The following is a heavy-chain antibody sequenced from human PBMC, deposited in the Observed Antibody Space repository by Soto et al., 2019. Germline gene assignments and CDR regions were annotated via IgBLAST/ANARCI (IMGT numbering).Heavy chain of an antibody. CDR3: ARDVSGKYYDFWSGYYFDWFDP. CDR1: GFTFSSYW. CDR2: IKQDGSEK. V-gene: IGHV3-7*01. Sequence: GGSLRLSCAASGFTFSSYWMSWVRQAPGKGLEWVANIKQDGSEKYYVDSVKGRFTISRDNAKNSLYLQMNSLRAEDTAVYYCARDVSGKYYDFWSGYYFDWFDPWGQGTLVTVSS. D-gene: IGHD3-3*01. J-gene: IGHJ5*02.